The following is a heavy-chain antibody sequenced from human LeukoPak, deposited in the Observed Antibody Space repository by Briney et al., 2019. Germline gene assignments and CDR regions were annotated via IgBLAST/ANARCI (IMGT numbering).Heavy chain of an antibody. CDR2: INWNGSGA. CDR1: GFTFDDYG. CDR3: AKRRGLELLYYYYMDV. D-gene: IGHD1-7*01. V-gene: IGHV3-20*04. Sequence: GGSLRLSCAASGFTFDDYGMSWVRQVPGKVLEWVSGINWNGSGAGYADSVKGRFTISRDNAKNSLYLQMNSLKAEDTAVYYCAKRRGLELLYYYYMDVWGKGTTVTVSS. J-gene: IGHJ6*03.